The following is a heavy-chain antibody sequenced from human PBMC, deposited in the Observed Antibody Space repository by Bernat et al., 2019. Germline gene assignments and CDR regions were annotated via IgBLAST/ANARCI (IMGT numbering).Heavy chain of an antibody. CDR2: ISYDGSNK. J-gene: IGHJ4*02. CDR1: GFTFSSYG. Sequence: QVQLVESGGGVVQPGRSLRLSCAASGFTFSSYGMHWVRQAPGKGLEWVAVISYDGSNKYYADSVKGRFTISRDNSKNTLYLQMNSLRAEDTAVYYCAKDRAYGGYEGFLSYWGQGTLVTVSS. CDR3: AKDRAYGGYEGFLSY. D-gene: IGHD4-17*01. V-gene: IGHV3-30*18.